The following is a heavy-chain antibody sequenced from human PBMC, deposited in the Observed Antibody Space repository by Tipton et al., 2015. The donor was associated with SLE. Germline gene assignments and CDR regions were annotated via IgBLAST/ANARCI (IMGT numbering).Heavy chain of an antibody. V-gene: IGHV4-31*03. CDR2: IHYSGNT. D-gene: IGHD3-16*02. CDR3: ARDGGGEFGGIIPFDY. CDR1: GGSLSSGGSY. Sequence: TLSLTCTVSGGSLSSGGSYWTWIRQHPGKGLEWIGYIHYSGNTFYNPSLKSRITISVDTSKNQFSLNLKSVTAADTAVYYCARDGGGEFGGIIPFDYWGQGTLVTVSS. J-gene: IGHJ4*02.